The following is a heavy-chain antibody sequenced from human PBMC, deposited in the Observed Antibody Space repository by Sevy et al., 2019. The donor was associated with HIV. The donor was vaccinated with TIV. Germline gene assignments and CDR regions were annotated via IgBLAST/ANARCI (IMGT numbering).Heavy chain of an antibody. CDR1: GYTLTELS. J-gene: IGHJ4*02. CDR2: FDPEDGET. Sequence: ASVKVPCKVSGYTLTELSMHWVRQAPGKGLEWMGGFDPEDGETIYAQKFQGRVTMTEDTSTDTAYMELSSLRSEDTAGYYCATTAGIYQLRFHYWSQGTLVTVSS. D-gene: IGHD2-2*01. CDR3: ATTAGIYQLRFHY. V-gene: IGHV1-24*01.